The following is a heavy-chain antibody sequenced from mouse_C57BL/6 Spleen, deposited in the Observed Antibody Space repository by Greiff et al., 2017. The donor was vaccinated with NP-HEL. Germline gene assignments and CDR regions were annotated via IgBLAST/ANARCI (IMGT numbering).Heavy chain of an antibody. CDR2: IYPGDGDT. V-gene: IGHV1-82*01. CDR1: GYAFSSSW. J-gene: IGHJ4*01. D-gene: IGHD4-1*01. Sequence: QVQLQQSGPELVKPGASVKISCKASGYAFSSSWMNWVKQRPGKGLEWIGRIYPGDGDTNYNGKFKGKATLTADKSSSTAYMQLSSLTSEDSAVYFGARWSGTGAMDYWGQGTSVTVSS. CDR3: ARWSGTGAMDY.